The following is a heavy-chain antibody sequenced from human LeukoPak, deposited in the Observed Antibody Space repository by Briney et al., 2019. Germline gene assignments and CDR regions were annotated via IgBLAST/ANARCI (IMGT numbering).Heavy chain of an antibody. CDR1: GYTFTSYG. J-gene: IGHJ6*03. D-gene: IGHD2-15*01. V-gene: IGHV1-18*01. CDR3: ATLCCGSYYMDV. Sequence: VSVKVSCKASGYTFTSYGISWVRQAPGQGLEWMGWISAYNGNTNYAQKLQGRVTMTTDTSTSTAYMELSSLRSEDTAVYYCATLCCGSYYMDVWGKGTTVTVSS. CDR2: ISAYNGNT.